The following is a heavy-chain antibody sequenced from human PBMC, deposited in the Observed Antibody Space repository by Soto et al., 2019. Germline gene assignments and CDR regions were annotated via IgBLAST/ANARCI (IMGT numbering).Heavy chain of an antibody. V-gene: IGHV4-59*08. D-gene: IGHD3-10*01. CDR1: GGSISSYY. CDR3: ARQSLGPGRKVPQFDP. J-gene: IGHJ5*02. CDR2: IYYSGST. Sequence: QVQLQESGPGLVKPSETLSLTCTVSGGSISSYYWSWIRQPPGKGLEWIGYIYYSGSTNYNPSLKSRVTISVDTSKNQFSLKLSSETAADTAVYYCARQSLGPGRKVPQFDPWGQGTLVTVSS.